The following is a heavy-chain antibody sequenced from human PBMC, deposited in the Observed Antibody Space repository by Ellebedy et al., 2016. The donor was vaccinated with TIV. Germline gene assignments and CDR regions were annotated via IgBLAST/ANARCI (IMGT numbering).Heavy chain of an antibody. J-gene: IGHJ4*02. D-gene: IGHD3-10*01. Sequence: SETLSLXXAVSSGSLYTANWWSWVRQPPGKGLEWIGEIYHSGSAIYNPSLKSRISISLDKSKSQFSLNLSSVTAADTAVYFCARGGTHYYGSGAELDYWGQGSLVTVSS. V-gene: IGHV4-4*02. CDR1: SGSLYTANW. CDR3: ARGGTHYYGSGAELDY. CDR2: IYHSGSA.